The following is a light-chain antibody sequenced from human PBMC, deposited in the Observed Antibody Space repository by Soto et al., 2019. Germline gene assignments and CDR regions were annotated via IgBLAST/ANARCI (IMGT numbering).Light chain of an antibody. V-gene: IGKV1-39*01. Sequence: DIQVTQSPSSLSASIGDRVTITCRATQSISTSLNCYQQRSGKAPKLLIFAASSVQSGVPSRFSGSGSGTHFTLTLTSLQPEDFATYYCQQSYRTPPFSFGPGTRVDSK. J-gene: IGKJ3*01. CDR2: AAS. CDR1: QSISTS. CDR3: QQSYRTPPFS.